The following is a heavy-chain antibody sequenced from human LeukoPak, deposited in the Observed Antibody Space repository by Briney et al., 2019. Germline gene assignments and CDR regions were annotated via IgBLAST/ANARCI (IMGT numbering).Heavy chain of an antibody. Sequence: GASVKVSCKTSGYTFTSYDINWVRQATGQGLEWMGRLSPNSGKAAFAQQFQDRLTLTRNTSISTAYMELSSLTSEDTAVYYCAREWPYYYYYMDVWGKGTTVTVPS. J-gene: IGHJ6*03. V-gene: IGHV1-8*01. CDR3: AREWPYYYYYMDV. CDR1: GYTFTSYD. D-gene: IGHD3-3*01. CDR2: LSPNSGKA.